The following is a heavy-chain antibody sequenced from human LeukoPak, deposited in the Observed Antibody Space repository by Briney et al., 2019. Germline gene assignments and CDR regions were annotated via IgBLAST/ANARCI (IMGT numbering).Heavy chain of an antibody. CDR3: ASRTVVPAAIGYSSSWGRFWFDP. Sequence: SETLSLTCAVYGGSFSGYYWSWIRQPPGKGLEWIGQINHSGSTNYNPSLKSRVTISVDTSKNQFSLKLSSVTAADTAVYYCASRTVVPAAIGYSSSWGRFWFDPWGQGTLVTVSS. CDR2: INHSGST. CDR1: GGSFSGYY. V-gene: IGHV4-34*01. D-gene: IGHD6-13*01. J-gene: IGHJ5*02.